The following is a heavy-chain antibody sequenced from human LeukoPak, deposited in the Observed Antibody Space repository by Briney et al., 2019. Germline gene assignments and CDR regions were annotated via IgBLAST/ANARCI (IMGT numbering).Heavy chain of an antibody. CDR2: INPNSGGT. D-gene: IGHD6-13*01. V-gene: IGHV1-2*02. J-gene: IGHJ4*02. Sequence: ASVKVSRKAFGYTFTGYYMHWVRQAPGQGLEWMGWINPNSGGTNYAQKFQGRVTMTRDTSISTAYMELSRLRSDDTAVYYCARVGAAAVHFDYWGQGTLVTVSS. CDR3: ARVGAAAVHFDY. CDR1: GYTFTGYY.